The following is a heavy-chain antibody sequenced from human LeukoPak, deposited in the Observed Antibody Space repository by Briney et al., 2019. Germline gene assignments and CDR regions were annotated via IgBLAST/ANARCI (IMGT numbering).Heavy chain of an antibody. V-gene: IGHV3-21*03. CDR3: ASVPGTTVTTDY. Sequence: KPGGSLRLSCAASGFTFSSYAMSWVRQAPGKGLEWVSSISSSSSYIYYADSVKGRFTISRDNAKNSLYLQMNSLRAEDTAVYYCASVPGTTVTTDYWGQGTLVTVSS. CDR1: GFTFSSYA. D-gene: IGHD4-17*01. J-gene: IGHJ4*02. CDR2: ISSSSSYI.